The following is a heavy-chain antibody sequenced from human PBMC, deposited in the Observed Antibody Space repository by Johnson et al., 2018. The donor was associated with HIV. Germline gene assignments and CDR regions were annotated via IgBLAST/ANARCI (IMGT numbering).Heavy chain of an antibody. CDR3: AKDFGSSSWHAFDV. CDR2: IKQDGSEK. J-gene: IGHJ3*01. CDR1: GFTFSRFW. V-gene: IGHV3-7*01. Sequence: VQLVEFGGRLVQPGGSLGLSCAASGFTFSRFWMSWVRQAPGKGLEWVANIKQDGSEKYYVDSVKGRFTISRDNAKNSLYLQMNSLRAEDTSVYYCAKDFGSSSWHAFDVWGQGTVVIVSS. D-gene: IGHD6-13*01.